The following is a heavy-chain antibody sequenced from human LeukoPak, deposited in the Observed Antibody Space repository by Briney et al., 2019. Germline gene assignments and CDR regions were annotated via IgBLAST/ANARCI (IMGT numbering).Heavy chain of an antibody. V-gene: IGHV1-2*06. CDR2: INPNSGGT. J-gene: IGHJ4*02. CDR1: GYTFTGYY. D-gene: IGHD6-13*01. CDR3: ARGVATAAGAGFDY. Sequence: ASVKVSCKASGYTFTGYYLYWVRQAPGQGLEWMGRINPNSGGTNYAQKFQGRVTMTRDTSTSTVYMELSSLRSDDTAVYYCARGVATAAGAGFDYWGQGTLVTVSS.